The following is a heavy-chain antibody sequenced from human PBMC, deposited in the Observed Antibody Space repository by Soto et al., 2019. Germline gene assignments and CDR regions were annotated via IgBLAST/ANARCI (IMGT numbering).Heavy chain of an antibody. Sequence: PSETLSLTCAVYGASLSGYSWSWIRQPPGKGLEWMGELNHSGSTNYNPSLKSRVTISVDTSRNKFSLKLSSVTAADTAVYSCARVGYCSTTSCYNFDYWGQGTLVTVSS. CDR2: LNHSGST. J-gene: IGHJ4*02. CDR3: ARVGYCSTTSCYNFDY. CDR1: GASLSGYS. V-gene: IGHV4-34*01. D-gene: IGHD2-2*01.